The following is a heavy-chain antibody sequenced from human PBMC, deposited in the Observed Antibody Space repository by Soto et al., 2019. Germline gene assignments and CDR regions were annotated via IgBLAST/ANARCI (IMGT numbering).Heavy chain of an antibody. CDR3: ARERIAAAGTDPPLDY. D-gene: IGHD6-13*01. V-gene: IGHV1-3*01. CDR2: INAGNGNT. CDR1: GYTFTSYA. J-gene: IGHJ4*02. Sequence: GASVKVSCKASGYTFTSYAMHWVRQAPGQRLEWMGWINAGNGNTNYAQKLQGRVTMTTDTSTSTAYMELRSLRSDDTAAYYCARERIAAAGTDPPLDYWGQGTLVTVSS.